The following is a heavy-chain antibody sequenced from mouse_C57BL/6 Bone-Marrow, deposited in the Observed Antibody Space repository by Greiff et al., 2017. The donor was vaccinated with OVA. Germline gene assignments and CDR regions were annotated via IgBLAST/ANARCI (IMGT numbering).Heavy chain of an antibody. CDR2: IHPNSGST. CDR3: ARTGTTVVADY. Sequence: QVQLQQPGAELVKPGASVKLSCKASGYTFTSYWMHWVKQRPGQGLEWIGMIHPNSGSTKYNEKFKSKATLTVDKSSSTAYMQLSSLTSEDSAVYYCARTGTTVVADYWGQGTTLTVSS. D-gene: IGHD1-1*01. V-gene: IGHV1-64*01. CDR1: GYTFTSYW. J-gene: IGHJ2*01.